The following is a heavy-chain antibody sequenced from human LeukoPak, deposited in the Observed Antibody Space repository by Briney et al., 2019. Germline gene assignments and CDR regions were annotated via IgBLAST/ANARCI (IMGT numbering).Heavy chain of an antibody. CDR3: AKGPAVATSPIDY. CDR2: ISSSSSYI. J-gene: IGHJ4*02. CDR1: GFTFSSYS. V-gene: IGHV3-21*04. D-gene: IGHD6-19*01. Sequence: GGSLRLSCAASGFTFSSYSMNWVRQAPGKGLEWVSSISSSSSYIYYADSVKGRFTISRDNAKNSLYLQMNSLRAEDTALYYCAKGPAVATSPIDYWGQGTLVTVSS.